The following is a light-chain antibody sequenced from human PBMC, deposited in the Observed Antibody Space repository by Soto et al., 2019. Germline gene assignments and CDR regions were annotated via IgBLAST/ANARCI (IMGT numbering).Light chain of an antibody. J-gene: IGKJ5*01. CDR2: DAS. Sequence: EIMLTQSLATLSLSPGERATLSCRASQSVSSYLAWYQQKPGQAPRLLIYDASNRATGIPARFSGSGSGTDFTLTISSLEPEDFAVYYCQQRSNWITFGQGRRLEI. CDR1: QSVSSY. CDR3: QQRSNWIT. V-gene: IGKV3-11*01.